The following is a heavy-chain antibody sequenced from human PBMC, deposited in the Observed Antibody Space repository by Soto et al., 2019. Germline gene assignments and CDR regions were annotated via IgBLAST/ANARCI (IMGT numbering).Heavy chain of an antibody. Sequence: GGSLRLSCAASGFTFSSYAMGWVRQAPGKGLEWVSAISGSGGSTYYADSVKGRFTISRDNFKHTLYLQMNSLRAEDTAVYYCAKALGELSPESFDYWGQGILVTVSS. V-gene: IGHV3-23*01. D-gene: IGHD3-16*02. CDR2: ISGSGGST. CDR3: AKALGELSPESFDY. CDR1: GFTFSSYA. J-gene: IGHJ4*02.